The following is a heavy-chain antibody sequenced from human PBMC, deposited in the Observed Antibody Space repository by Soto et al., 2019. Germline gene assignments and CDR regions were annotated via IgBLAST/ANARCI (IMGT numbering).Heavy chain of an antibody. CDR3: ARDSEYYGSGSYLWDY. J-gene: IGHJ4*02. Sequence: GGSLRLSCAASGFTFNNYSMNWVRQAPGKGLEWVSSISSSSSYIYYADSVKGRFTISRDNAKNSLYLQMNSLRAEDTAVYYCARDSEYYGSGSYLWDYWGQGTLVTVSS. D-gene: IGHD3-10*01. V-gene: IGHV3-21*01. CDR1: GFTFNNYS. CDR2: ISSSSSYI.